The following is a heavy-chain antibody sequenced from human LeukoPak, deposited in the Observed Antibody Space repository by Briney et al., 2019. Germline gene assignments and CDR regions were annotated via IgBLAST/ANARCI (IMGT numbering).Heavy chain of an antibody. D-gene: IGHD3-22*01. V-gene: IGHV1-18*01. Sequence: GASVKVSCKASGYTFTTYNINWVRQAPGQGLEWMGWISGYNGNTNYAQKLQGRVTMTTDTSTSTAYMELRSLKSDDTAVYYCASIKNYYDSSGYLVTDAFDIWGQGTMVTVSS. CDR1: GYTFTTYN. J-gene: IGHJ3*02. CDR3: ASIKNYYDSSGYLVTDAFDI. CDR2: ISGYNGNT.